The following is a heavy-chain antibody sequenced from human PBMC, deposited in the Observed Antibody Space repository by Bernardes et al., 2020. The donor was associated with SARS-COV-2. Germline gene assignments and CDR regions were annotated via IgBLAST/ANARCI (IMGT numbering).Heavy chain of an antibody. Sequence: ASVKVSCEASGYTFTNFGITWVRQAPGEGLEWLGWVSASTGNTFFAQRLQDRVTMTTDTSTNTAYLELRSLKSDDTAVYFCARGNIAAAAFYDYWGQGTLVTV. CDR1: GYTFTNFG. CDR3: ARGNIAAAAFYDY. J-gene: IGHJ4*02. CDR2: VSASTGNT. V-gene: IGHV1-18*04. D-gene: IGHD6-13*01.